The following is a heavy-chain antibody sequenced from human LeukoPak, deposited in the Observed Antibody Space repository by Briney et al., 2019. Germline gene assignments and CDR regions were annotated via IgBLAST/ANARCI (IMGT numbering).Heavy chain of an antibody. CDR3: ARGSADY. CDR1: GGSFSVYY. CDR2: INHSGST. J-gene: IGHJ4*02. V-gene: IGHV4-34*01. Sequence: KPSETLSLTCAVYGGSFSVYYWSWIRQPPGKGLEWIGEINHSGSTNYNPSLKSRVTISVDTSKNQFSLKLSSVTAADTAVYYCARGSADYWGQGTLVTVSS.